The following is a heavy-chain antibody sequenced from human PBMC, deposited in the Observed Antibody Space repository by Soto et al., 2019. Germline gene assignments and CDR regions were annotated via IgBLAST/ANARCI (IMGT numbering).Heavy chain of an antibody. Sequence: SETLSLTCTVSGGSISSSSYYWGWIRQPPGKGLEWIGSIYYSGSTYYNPSLKSRVTISVDTSKNQFSLKLSSVTAADTAVYYCARGKSGSRPHAFEIWGQGTMVTVSS. V-gene: IGHV4-39*07. CDR3: ARGKSGSRPHAFEI. CDR2: IYYSGST. CDR1: GGSISSSSYY. D-gene: IGHD1-26*01. J-gene: IGHJ3*02.